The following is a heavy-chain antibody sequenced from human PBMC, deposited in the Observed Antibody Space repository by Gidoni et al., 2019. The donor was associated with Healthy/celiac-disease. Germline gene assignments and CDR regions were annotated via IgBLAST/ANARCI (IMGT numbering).Heavy chain of an antibody. V-gene: IGHV3-21*01. CDR1: GFTFSSYS. D-gene: IGHD3-22*01. J-gene: IGHJ4*02. CDR2: ISSSSSYI. Sequence: EVQLVESGGGLVKPGGSLRLSCAASGFTFSSYSMNWVRQAPGKGLEWVSSISSSSSYIYYADSVKGRFTISRDNAKNSLYLQMNSLRAEDTAVYYCARVYYDSSGYSSGDYWGQGTLVTVSS. CDR3: ARVYYDSSGYSSGDY.